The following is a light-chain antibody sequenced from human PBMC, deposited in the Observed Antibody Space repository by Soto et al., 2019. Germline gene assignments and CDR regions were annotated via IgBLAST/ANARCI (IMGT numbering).Light chain of an antibody. J-gene: IGLJ1*01. Sequence: QSALTQPASVSGSPGQSITISCTGTSSDVGAYNFVSWYQQHPGKVHKLMIFDVSSRPSGVSDRFSGSKSGNTACLTISGIQAEDEGDYYCSSYTSSSTHVFGSGTKLTVL. CDR3: SSYTSSSTHV. CDR2: DVS. CDR1: SSDVGAYNF. V-gene: IGLV2-14*03.